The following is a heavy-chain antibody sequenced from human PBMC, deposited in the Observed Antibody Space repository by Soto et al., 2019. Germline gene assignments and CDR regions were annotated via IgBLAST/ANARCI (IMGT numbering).Heavy chain of an antibody. Sequence: EVQLVESGGGLVLTGGSLRLSCAASGFTFSRYWMHWVLHAPGKGLVWVSRISSYGSDPHYADSVKGRFTISRDNAKNTLYLRMNSLRADDTAVYYCARNYAYAEGYYWYGIDVWGQGTTVTVSS. D-gene: IGHD3-16*01. J-gene: IGHJ6*02. CDR1: GFTFSRYW. CDR2: ISSYGSDP. CDR3: ARNYAYAEGYYWYGIDV. V-gene: IGHV3-74*01.